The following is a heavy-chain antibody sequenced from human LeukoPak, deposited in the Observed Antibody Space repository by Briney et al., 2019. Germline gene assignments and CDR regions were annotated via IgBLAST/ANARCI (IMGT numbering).Heavy chain of an antibody. Sequence: GGSLRLSCAASGFTFNDYYMSWIRQAPGKGLEWLSYTNIGGTNTHYADSVKGRFTISRDNAKKSLYLEMNNLRAENTAVDYCARDGAGFDIWGQGVLVTVSS. CDR2: TNIGGTNT. CDR3: ARDGAGFDI. J-gene: IGHJ5*02. V-gene: IGHV3-11*01. CDR1: GFTFNDYY.